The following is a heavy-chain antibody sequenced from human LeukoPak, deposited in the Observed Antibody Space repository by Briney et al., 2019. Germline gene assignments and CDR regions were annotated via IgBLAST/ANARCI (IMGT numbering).Heavy chain of an antibody. D-gene: IGHD6-19*01. CDR3: ARVRSGGWYDPVDY. V-gene: IGHV3-23*01. J-gene: IGHJ4*02. CDR1: GFTFSSYA. CDR2: ISGSGGST. Sequence: GGSLRLSCAASGFTFSSYAMSWVRQAPGKGLEWVSAISGSGGSTYYADSVKGRFTISRDNSKNTLYLQMNSLRAEDTALYYCARVRSGGWYDPVDYWGQGTLVTVPS.